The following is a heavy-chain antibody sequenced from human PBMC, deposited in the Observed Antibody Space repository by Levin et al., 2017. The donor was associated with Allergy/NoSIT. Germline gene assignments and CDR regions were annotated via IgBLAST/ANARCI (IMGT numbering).Heavy chain of an antibody. Sequence: PGGSLRLSCAASGFSFSDYYMSWIRQAPGKGLEWVSYISSSGSTIYYADSVKGRFTISRDNARNSLYLHMNSLRAEDTAVYYCARDTEGSGYFVGSFDQWGQGTLVTVSS. CDR3: ARDTEGSGYFVGSFDQ. D-gene: IGHD3-9*01. V-gene: IGHV3-11*01. CDR1: GFSFSDYY. CDR2: ISSSGSTI. J-gene: IGHJ4*02.